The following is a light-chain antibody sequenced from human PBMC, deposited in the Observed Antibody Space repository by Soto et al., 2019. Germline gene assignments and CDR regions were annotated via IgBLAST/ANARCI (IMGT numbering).Light chain of an antibody. Sequence: EIVLTQSPATLSLSPGERGTLSCRASQSVSSYLAWYQQKPCQAPRLLIYDGSNRATGIPARFSGSGSGTDFKFTNRTPQPEAFAVDYCQQRSTWPATFGQGTKVEIK. CDR1: QSVSSY. J-gene: IGKJ1*01. CDR3: QQRSTWPAT. CDR2: DGS. V-gene: IGKV3-11*01.